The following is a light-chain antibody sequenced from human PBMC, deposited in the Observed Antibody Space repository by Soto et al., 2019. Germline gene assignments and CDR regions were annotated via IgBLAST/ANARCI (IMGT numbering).Light chain of an antibody. CDR1: QSVSSY. CDR3: QQRSNWIT. Sequence: EIVLTQPPATLSLSPGERSTLSCRASQSVSSYLAWYQQKPGQAPXXLIYDASNRATGIPARFSGSGSGTEFTLTISSLEPEDFAVYYCQQRSNWITFGQGTRLEIK. V-gene: IGKV3-11*01. CDR2: DAS. J-gene: IGKJ5*01.